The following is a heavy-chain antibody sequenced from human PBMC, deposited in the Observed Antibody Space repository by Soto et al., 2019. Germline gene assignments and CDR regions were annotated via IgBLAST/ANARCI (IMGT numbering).Heavy chain of an antibody. D-gene: IGHD6-13*01. Sequence: QVQLVQSGAEVKKPGSSVKVSCKASGGTFSSYAISWVRQAPGQGLEWMGGIIPIFGTANYAQKFQGRVTITADESTSTAYMELSSLSSEDTAVYYCARDRAAGSADWFDPWGQGTLVTVSS. J-gene: IGHJ5*02. CDR2: IIPIFGTA. CDR1: GGTFSSYA. V-gene: IGHV1-69*01. CDR3: ARDRAAGSADWFDP.